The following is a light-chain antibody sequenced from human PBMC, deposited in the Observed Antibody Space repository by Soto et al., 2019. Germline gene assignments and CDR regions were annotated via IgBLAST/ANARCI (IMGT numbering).Light chain of an antibody. CDR3: QQLNGYPRFA. J-gene: IGKJ3*01. V-gene: IGKV1-9*01. Sequence: DIQLTQSPSFLSASVGDRVTITCRASPDISVYLAWYQQRPGKAPKLLIYGASTLQSGVPSRFSGSGSGAKFTLTISSLQPEDFATYYCQQLNGYPRFAFGPGTRVDIK. CDR1: PDISVY. CDR2: GAS.